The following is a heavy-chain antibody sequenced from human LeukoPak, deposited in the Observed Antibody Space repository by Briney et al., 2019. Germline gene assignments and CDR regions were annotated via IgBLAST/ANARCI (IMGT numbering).Heavy chain of an antibody. CDR2: ISSSGSTI. J-gene: IGHJ5*02. CDR1: GFTFSDYY. CDR3: ARDQDDYGSGNHWFDP. V-gene: IGHV3-11*01. Sequence: GGSLRLSCAASGFTFSDYYMSWIRQAPGKGLEWVSYISSSGSTIYYADSVKGRFTISRDNAKNSLHLQMNSLRAEDTAVYYCARDQDDYGSGNHWFDPWGQGTLVTVSS. D-gene: IGHD3-10*01.